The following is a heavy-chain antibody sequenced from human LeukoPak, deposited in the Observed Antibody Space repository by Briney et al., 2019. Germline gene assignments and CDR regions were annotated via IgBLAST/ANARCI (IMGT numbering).Heavy chain of an antibody. D-gene: IGHD6-19*01. CDR1: GFSLSTSRMG. CDR3: AHAPWPSGHCDY. J-gene: IGHJ4*02. V-gene: IGHV2-5*02. CDR2: IYWDDDR. Sequence: SGPTLVNPTETLTLTCTVSGFSLSTSRMGVGWIRQPPGKALEWLALIYWDDDRRYSPSLRSRLTITKDTSKNQVVLTMTNMDPVDTATYYCAHAPWPSGHCDYWGQGTLVTVSS.